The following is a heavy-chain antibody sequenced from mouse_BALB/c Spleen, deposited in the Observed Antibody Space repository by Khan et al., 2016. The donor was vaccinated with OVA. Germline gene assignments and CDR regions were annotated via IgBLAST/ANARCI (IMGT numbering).Heavy chain of an antibody. CDR3: AIRFYYGHWYFDV. D-gene: IGHD1-1*01. V-gene: IGHV3-2*02. CDR2: ISYSGST. J-gene: IGHJ1*01. CDR1: GYSITSDYA. Sequence: VQLKQSGPGLVKPSQSLSLTCTVTGYSITSDYAWNWIRQLPGNKLEWMAYISYSGSTGYNPSLKSRVSITRDTSKNQFFLQLNSVTAEDTARYYGAIRFYYGHWYFDVWGAGTPVTVSS.